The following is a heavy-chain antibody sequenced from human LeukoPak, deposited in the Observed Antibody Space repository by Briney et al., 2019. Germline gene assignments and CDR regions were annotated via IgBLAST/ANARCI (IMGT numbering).Heavy chain of an antibody. J-gene: IGHJ4*02. CDR2: IYSGGST. CDR1: GGSISSYY. D-gene: IGHD6-13*01. CDR3: ARALGHSSSWLY. Sequence: SETLSLTCTVSGGSISSYYWSWIRQSPGKGLEWIGFIYSGGSTNYNPSLKSRVTISVDRSKNQFSLKLSSVTAADTAVYYCARALGHSSSWLYWGQGTLVTVSS. V-gene: IGHV4-59*12.